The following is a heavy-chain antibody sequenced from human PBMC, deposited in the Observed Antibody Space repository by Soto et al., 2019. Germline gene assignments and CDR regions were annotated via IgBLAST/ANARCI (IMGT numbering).Heavy chain of an antibody. Sequence: QVQLVQSGAEVKKHGSSVKVSCKASGGTFSSYAISWVRQAPGQGLEWMGGITPISDTTNYAQKFQGRVTITADESTSTAYMELSRLRSEDTAVYYCARSQGSSTSLEIYYYYYYGMEVWGQGTTVTVSS. CDR3: ARSQGSSTSLEIYYYYYYGMEV. D-gene: IGHD2-2*01. CDR2: ITPISDTT. J-gene: IGHJ6*02. V-gene: IGHV1-69*01. CDR1: GGTFSSYA.